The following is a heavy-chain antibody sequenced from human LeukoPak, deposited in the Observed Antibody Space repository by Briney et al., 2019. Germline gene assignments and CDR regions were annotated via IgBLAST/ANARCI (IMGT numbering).Heavy chain of an antibody. CDR1: GGTFISYA. Sequence: GSSVKVSCKASGGTFISYAISWVRQAPAQGREGMGGIIPIVGTANYAQKFQGRVTITADESTSTAYMELSSLRSEDTAVYYCARGMTTVTHDYMDVWGKGTTVTVSS. CDR3: ARGMTTVTHDYMDV. V-gene: IGHV1-69*01. CDR2: IIPIVGTA. J-gene: IGHJ6*03. D-gene: IGHD4-11*01.